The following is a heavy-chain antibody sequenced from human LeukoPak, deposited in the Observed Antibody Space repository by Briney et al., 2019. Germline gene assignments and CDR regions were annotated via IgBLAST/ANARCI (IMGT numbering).Heavy chain of an antibody. Sequence: GPVKVSCKASGYTFTGYYMHWVRQAPGQGLEWMGWINPNSGGTNYAQKFQGWVTMTRDTSISTAYMELSRLRSDDTAVYYCARGYGITGTTRSGLDYWGQGTLVTVSS. J-gene: IGHJ4*02. D-gene: IGHD1-20*01. V-gene: IGHV1-2*04. CDR1: GYTFTGYY. CDR3: ARGYGITGTTRSGLDY. CDR2: INPNSGGT.